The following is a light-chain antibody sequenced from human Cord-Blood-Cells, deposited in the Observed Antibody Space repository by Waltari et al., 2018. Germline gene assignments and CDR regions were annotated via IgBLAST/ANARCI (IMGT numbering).Light chain of an antibody. CDR2: EVS. Sequence: QSALTQPASVSGSPGQSITLSCPGTGSDVGGYNYVSWYQQHPGKAPKLMIYEVSNRPSGVSNRFSGSKSGNTASLTISGLQAEDEADYYCSSYTSSSTLVFGTGTKVTVL. CDR3: SSYTSSSTLV. CDR1: GSDVGGYNY. J-gene: IGLJ1*01. V-gene: IGLV2-14*01.